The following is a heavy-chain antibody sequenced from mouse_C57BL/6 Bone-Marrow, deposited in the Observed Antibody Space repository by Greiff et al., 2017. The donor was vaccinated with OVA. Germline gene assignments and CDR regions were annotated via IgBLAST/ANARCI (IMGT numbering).Heavy chain of an antibody. CDR1: GYTFTEYT. J-gene: IGHJ3*01. CDR2: FYPGSGSI. D-gene: IGHD2-1*01. Sequence: QVQLKESGAELVKPGASVKLSCKASGYTFTEYTIHWVKQRSGQGLEWIGWFYPGSGSIKYNEKFKDKATLTADKSSSTVYMELSRLTSEDSAVYFCARHEEVYYGNYSAWFAYWGQGTLVTVSA. CDR3: ARHEEVYYGNYSAWFAY. V-gene: IGHV1-62-2*01.